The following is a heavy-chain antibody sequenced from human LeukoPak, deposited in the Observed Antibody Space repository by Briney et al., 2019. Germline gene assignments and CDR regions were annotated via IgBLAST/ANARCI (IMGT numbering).Heavy chain of an antibody. J-gene: IGHJ5*02. Sequence: SETLSLTCTVSGGSISSSSYYWGWSRQPPGKGLEGIGSIYYSGITYDNPSLKSRVPISVDTSKNQFYLKLSSVNAAATAVYYCARRGGSTFWFDPWGQGTLVTVSS. V-gene: IGHV4-39*07. CDR3: ARRGGSTFWFDP. CDR2: IYYSGIT. D-gene: IGHD2/OR15-2a*01. CDR1: GGSISSSSYY.